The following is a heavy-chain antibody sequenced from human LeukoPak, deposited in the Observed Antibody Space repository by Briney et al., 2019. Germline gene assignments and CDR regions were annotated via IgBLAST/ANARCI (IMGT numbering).Heavy chain of an antibody. J-gene: IGHJ6*03. CDR1: GGSLSGFY. V-gene: IGHV4-34*01. CDR3: ARRAGSGSSRGYYYYYMDV. CDR2: IDHSGNT. D-gene: IGHD1-26*01. Sequence: SETLSLTCAVYGGSLSGFYCSWIRQPPGKGLEWIGEIDHSGNTNYNPSLKSRVTISVDTSKNQFSLKLSSVAAADTAVYYCARRAGSGSSRGYYYYYMDVWGKGTTVTVSS.